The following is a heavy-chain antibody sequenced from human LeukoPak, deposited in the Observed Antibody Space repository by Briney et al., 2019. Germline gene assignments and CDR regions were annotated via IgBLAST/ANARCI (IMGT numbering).Heavy chain of an antibody. CDR3: AKDRAVAGTLDY. V-gene: IGHV3-21*04. D-gene: IGHD6-19*01. J-gene: IGHJ4*02. CDR1: GFTFSSYS. CDR2: ISSSSSYI. Sequence: GGSLRLSCAASGFTFSSYSMNWVRQAPGKGLEWVSSISSSSSYIYYADSVKGRFTISRDNAKNSLYLQMNSLRAEDTAVYYCAKDRAVAGTLDYWGQGTLVTVSS.